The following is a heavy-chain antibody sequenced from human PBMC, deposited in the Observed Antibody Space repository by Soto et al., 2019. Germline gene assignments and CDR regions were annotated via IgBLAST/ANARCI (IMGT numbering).Heavy chain of an antibody. CDR1: GYTFTSYG. CDR2: ISAYNGNT. J-gene: IGHJ4*02. D-gene: IGHD3-22*01. CDR3: ARFQGSYYYDSSGSDFDY. Sequence: QVQLVQSGAEVKKPGASVKVSCKASGYTFTSYGISWVRQAPGQGLEWMGWISAYNGNTHYAQKLQGRVTMTTDTSTSTAYMELRSLRSDDTAVYYCARFQGSYYYDSSGSDFDYWGQGTLVTVSS. V-gene: IGHV1-18*01.